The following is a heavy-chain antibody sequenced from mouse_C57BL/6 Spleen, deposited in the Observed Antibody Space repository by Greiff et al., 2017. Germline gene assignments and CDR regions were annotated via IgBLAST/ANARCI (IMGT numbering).Heavy chain of an antibody. CDR1: GYTFTSYW. V-gene: IGHV1-50*01. CDR3: ARRGTVVATDWYFDV. J-gene: IGHJ1*03. CDR2: IDPSDSYT. Sequence: VQLQQPGAELVKPGASVKLSCKASGYTFTSYWMQWVKQRPGQGLEWIGEIDPSDSYTNYNQKFKGKATLTVDTSSSTAYMQLSSLTSEDSAVYYCARRGTVVATDWYFDVWGTGTTVTVSS. D-gene: IGHD1-1*01.